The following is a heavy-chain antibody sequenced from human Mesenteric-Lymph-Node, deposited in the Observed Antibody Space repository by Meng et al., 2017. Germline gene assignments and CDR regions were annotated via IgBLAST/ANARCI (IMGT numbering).Heavy chain of an antibody. Sequence: VGVGGGSEQPGGFLGLSFAASGFTFRSYAMSWVGQAPGKGLEWVAVISDDGSNKYYADSVKGRFTISRDNSKNTLYLQMNSLRAEDTAVYYCARDTSDYWGQGTLVTVSS. CDR2: ISDDGSNK. V-gene: IGHV3-30*06. CDR3: ARDTSDY. D-gene: IGHD3-16*01. CDR1: GFTFRSYA. J-gene: IGHJ4*02.